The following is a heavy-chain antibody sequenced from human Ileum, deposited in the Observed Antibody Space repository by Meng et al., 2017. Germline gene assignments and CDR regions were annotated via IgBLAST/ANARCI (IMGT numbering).Heavy chain of an antibody. J-gene: IGHJ4*02. CDR1: GGSISSYY. V-gene: IGHV4-4*07. CDR3: AREAGTARMLDY. CDR2: FYISGNT. Sequence: SETLSLTFTVSGGSISSYYWSWIRQPAGKGLEWIGRFYISGNTSYNPSLKSRVTISVDTSKTQFSLNLTTVTAADTAVYYCAREAGTARMLDYWGQGTLVTVSS. D-gene: IGHD3-10*02.